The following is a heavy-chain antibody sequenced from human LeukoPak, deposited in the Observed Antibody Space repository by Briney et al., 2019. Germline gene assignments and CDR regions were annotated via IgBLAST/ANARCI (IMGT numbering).Heavy chain of an antibody. CDR3: ARTFSPLGLNWFDP. D-gene: IGHD2/OR15-2a*01. V-gene: IGHV4-39*07. J-gene: IGHJ5*02. CDR1: GGSISSSSYY. CDR2: IYYSGST. Sequence: SETLSLTCTVSGGSISSSSYYWGWIRQPPGKGLEWIGSIYYSGSTYYNPSLKSRVTMSVDTSKNQFSLKLSSVTAADTAVYYCARTFSPLGLNWFDPWGQGTLVTVSS.